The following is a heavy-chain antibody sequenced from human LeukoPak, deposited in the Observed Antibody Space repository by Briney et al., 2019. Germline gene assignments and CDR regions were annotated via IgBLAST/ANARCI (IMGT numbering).Heavy chain of an antibody. CDR2: ISSSSSYI. J-gene: IGHJ6*03. Sequence: PGGSLRLSCAASGFTFSSYSMNWVRQAPGKGLEWVSSISSSSSYIYYADSVKGRFTISRDNAKNSLYLQMNSLRAEDTAVYYCATHSNYEWYYYYMDVWGKGTTVTVSS. V-gene: IGHV3-21*01. CDR1: GFTFSSYS. CDR3: ATHSNYEWYYYYMDV. D-gene: IGHD4-11*01.